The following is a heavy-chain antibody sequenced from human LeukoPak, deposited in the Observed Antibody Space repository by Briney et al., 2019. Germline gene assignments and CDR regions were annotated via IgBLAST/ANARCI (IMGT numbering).Heavy chain of an antibody. D-gene: IGHD6-6*01. Sequence: HPGGSLRLSCAASGFTFSSYAMHWVRQAPGKGLEWVAVISYDGSNKYYADSVKGRFTISRDNSKNTLYLQMNSLRAEDTAVYYCARAGIAALDYWGQGTLVTVSS. CDR1: GFTFSSYA. J-gene: IGHJ4*02. CDR3: ARAGIAALDY. CDR2: ISYDGSNK. V-gene: IGHV3-30-3*01.